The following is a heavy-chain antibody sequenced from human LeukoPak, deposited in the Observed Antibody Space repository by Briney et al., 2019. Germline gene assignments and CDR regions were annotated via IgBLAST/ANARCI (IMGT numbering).Heavy chain of an antibody. CDR1: GYTFTIYG. D-gene: IGHD6-19*01. CDR2: ISAYNGNT. J-gene: IGHJ2*01. V-gene: IGHV1-18*01. Sequence: GASVKVSCKASGYTFTIYGISWVRQAPGQGLEWMGWISAYNGNTNYAQKLQGRVTMTTDTSTSTAYMELRSLRSDDTAVYYCARDPSIAVAATGWYFDLWGRGTLVTVSS. CDR3: ARDPSIAVAATGWYFDL.